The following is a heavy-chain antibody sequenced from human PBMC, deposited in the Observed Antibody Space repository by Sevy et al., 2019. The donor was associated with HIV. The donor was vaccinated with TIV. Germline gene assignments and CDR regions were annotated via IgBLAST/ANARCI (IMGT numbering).Heavy chain of an antibody. CDR3: ARQGRSGHYDSSGYCPFDY. V-gene: IGHV4-59*08. CDR2: IYYSGST. J-gene: IGHJ4*02. CDR1: GGSISSYY. Sequence: SETLSLTCTVSGGSISSYYWSWIRQPPGKGLEWIGYIYYSGSTNYNPSLKSRVTISVDTSKNQFSLKLSSVTAADTAVYYCARQGRSGHYDSSGYCPFDYWGQGTLVTVSS. D-gene: IGHD3-22*01.